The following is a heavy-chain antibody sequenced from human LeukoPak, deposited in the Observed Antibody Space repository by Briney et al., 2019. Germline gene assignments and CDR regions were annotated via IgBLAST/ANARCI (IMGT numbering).Heavy chain of an antibody. J-gene: IGHJ4*02. CDR2: IRSSSSYM. V-gene: IGHV3-21*01. CDR3: ARDFSGYDYNFDY. CDR1: GFXFSTYT. Sequence: GGSLRLSCGASGFXFSTYTMNWVRQAPGKGLEWVSFIRSSSSYMYYADSVKGRFTISRDNTKKSLYLQMNSLRADDTAVYYCARDFSGYDYNFDYWGQGTLVTVSS. D-gene: IGHD5-12*01.